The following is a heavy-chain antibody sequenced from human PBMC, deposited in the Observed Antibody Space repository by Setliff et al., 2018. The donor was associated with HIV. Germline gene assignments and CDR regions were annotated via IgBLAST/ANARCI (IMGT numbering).Heavy chain of an antibody. D-gene: IGHD3-3*01. CDR2: INTNTENP. J-gene: IGHJ6*03. CDR1: GYTFTKYG. Sequence: ASVKVSCKASGYTFTKYGISWVRQAPGQGLEWLGWINTNTENPTYAQGFTGRFVFSLDTSVSAAFLQISSLKAEDTAVYYCARAQALLRVYYMDVWGKGTTVTVS. CDR3: ARAQALLRVYYMDV. V-gene: IGHV7-4-1*02.